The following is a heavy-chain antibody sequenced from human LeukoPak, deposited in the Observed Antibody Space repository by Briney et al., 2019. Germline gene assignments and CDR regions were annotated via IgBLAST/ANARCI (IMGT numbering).Heavy chain of an antibody. CDR3: ARDLGSGYSLDY. J-gene: IGHJ4*02. V-gene: IGHV1-18*01. CDR1: GYTFTSYG. D-gene: IGHD4-23*01. Sequence: ASVKVSCKASGYTFTSYGISWVRQAPGQGLAWMGWISAYNGNTNYAQKLQGRVTMTTDTSTSTAYMGLRSLRSDDTAVYYCARDLGSGYSLDYWGQGTLVTVSS. CDR2: ISAYNGNT.